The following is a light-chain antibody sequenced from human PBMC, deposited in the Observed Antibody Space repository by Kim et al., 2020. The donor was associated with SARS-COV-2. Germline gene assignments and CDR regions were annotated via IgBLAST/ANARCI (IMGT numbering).Light chain of an antibody. CDR2: WAS. J-gene: IGKJ2*01. CDR3: QQYYITPHT. Sequence: DIVMTQSPDSLAVSLGERATINCKSSQSVLYSSNNKNYLAWYQQKSGQPPKLLIYWASTRESGVPDRFSGSGSGTDFTLTISSLQAEDVAVYYCQQYYITPHTFGQGTKLEI. CDR1: QSVLYSSNNKNY. V-gene: IGKV4-1*01.